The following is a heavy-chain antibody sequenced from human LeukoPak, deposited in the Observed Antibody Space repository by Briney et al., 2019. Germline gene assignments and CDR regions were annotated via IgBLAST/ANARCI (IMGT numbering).Heavy chain of an antibody. D-gene: IGHD6-13*01. CDR3: ARDVGGYSSSWYPPTGFDP. J-gene: IGHJ5*02. V-gene: IGHV3-30-3*01. CDR1: GFTFSSYA. Sequence: GRSLRLSCAASGFTFSSYAMHWVRQAPGKGLEWVAVISYDGSNKYYADSVKGRFTISRDNSENTLYLQMNSLRAEDTAVYYCARDVGGYSSSWYPPTGFDPWGQGTLVTVSS. CDR2: ISYDGSNK.